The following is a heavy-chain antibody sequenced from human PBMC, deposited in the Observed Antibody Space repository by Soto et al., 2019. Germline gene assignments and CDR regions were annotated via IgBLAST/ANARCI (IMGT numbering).Heavy chain of an antibody. Sequence: QVQLQESGPGLVKPSETLSLTCTVSGGSISSYYWSWIRQPPGKGLEWIGYIYYSGSTNYNPSLKSRVTISVDTSKNQFSLKLSSVTAADTAVYYCAREDCSSTSCYRGGYWYFDLWGRGTLVTVSS. D-gene: IGHD2-2*01. CDR2: IYYSGST. CDR3: AREDCSSTSCYRGGYWYFDL. J-gene: IGHJ2*01. CDR1: GGSISSYY. V-gene: IGHV4-59*01.